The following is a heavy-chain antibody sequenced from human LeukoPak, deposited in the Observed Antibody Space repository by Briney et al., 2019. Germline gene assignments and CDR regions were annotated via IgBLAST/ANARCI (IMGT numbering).Heavy chain of an antibody. D-gene: IGHD1-1*01. Sequence: GASVKVSRKASGGTFSSYAISWVRQAPGQGLEWMGGIIPIFGTANYAQKFQGRVTITADESTSTAYMELSSLRSEDTAVYYCARDLGTSGQFDYWGQGTLVTVSS. CDR1: GGTFSSYA. CDR2: IIPIFGTA. V-gene: IGHV1-69*13. CDR3: ARDLGTSGQFDY. J-gene: IGHJ4*02.